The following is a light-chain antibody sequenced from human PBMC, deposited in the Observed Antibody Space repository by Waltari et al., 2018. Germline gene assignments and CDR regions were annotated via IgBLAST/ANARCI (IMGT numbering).Light chain of an antibody. J-gene: IGKJ2*01. Sequence: EIVLPQSPGTLSLSPGERATLSCRASQSVSSSYFAWYQQKPGQAPRLLIYGASSRATGIPDRFSGSGSGTDFTLTISRLEPEDFAVYYCQQYGSSPYTFGQGTKLEIK. V-gene: IGKV3-20*01. CDR3: QQYGSSPYT. CDR2: GAS. CDR1: QSVSSSY.